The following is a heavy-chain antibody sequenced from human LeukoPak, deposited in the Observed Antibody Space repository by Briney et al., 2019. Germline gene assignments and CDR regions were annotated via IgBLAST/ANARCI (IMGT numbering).Heavy chain of an antibody. V-gene: IGHV3-33*01. J-gene: IGHJ4*02. D-gene: IGHD6-19*01. CDR1: GFTFSSYG. CDR3: ARDLTYSSGWSYFDY. Sequence: GGPLRFSCAASGFTFSSYGMHWVRQAPGKGLEWVAVIWYDGSTKYYADSVKGRFTISRDNSKNTLYLQMNSLRAEDTAVYYCARDLTYSSGWSYFDYWGQGTLVTVSS. CDR2: IWYDGSTK.